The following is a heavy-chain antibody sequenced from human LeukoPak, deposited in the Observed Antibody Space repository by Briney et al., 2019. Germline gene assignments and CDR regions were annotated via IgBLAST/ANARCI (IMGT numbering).Heavy chain of an antibody. CDR3: ARERAVAGQFDY. Sequence: GGSLRLSCAASGFTFSSYWMHWVRQAPGKGLVWVSRINSDGSSTSYADSVKGRFTISRDNAKNTLYLQMNSLRAEDTAVYYCARERAVAGQFDYWGQGTLVTVSS. CDR1: GFTFSSYW. D-gene: IGHD6-19*01. V-gene: IGHV3-74*01. J-gene: IGHJ4*02. CDR2: INSDGSST.